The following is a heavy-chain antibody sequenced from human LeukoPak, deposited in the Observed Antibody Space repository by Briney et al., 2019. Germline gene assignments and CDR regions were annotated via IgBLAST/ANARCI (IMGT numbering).Heavy chain of an antibody. V-gene: IGHV3-11*01. CDR3: ARTRKPYDSSGYYLY. CDR2: ISSSGSTI. CDR1: GFTFSDYY. Sequence: GGSLRLSCAASGFTFSDYYMSWIRQAPGKGLEWVSYISSSGSTIYYADSVKGRFTISRDNAKNSLYLQMNGLRAEDTAVYYCARTRKPYDSSGYYLYWGQGTLVTVSS. J-gene: IGHJ4*02. D-gene: IGHD3-22*01.